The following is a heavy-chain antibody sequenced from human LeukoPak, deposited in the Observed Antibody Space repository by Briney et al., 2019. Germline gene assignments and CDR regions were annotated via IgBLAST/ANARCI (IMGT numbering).Heavy chain of an antibody. J-gene: IGHJ3*02. CDR3: ARVGSYAFDI. CDR1: GGPIGTYY. V-gene: IGHV4-59*01. Sequence: KPSETLSLTCTVSGGPIGTYYWSWIRQPPGKGLEWIGYSDYNGGTHYNPSLKSRVTISADTSKNQFSLKLRSVTAADTAVYYCARVGSYAFDIWGQGTMVTVSS. CDR2: SDYNGGT.